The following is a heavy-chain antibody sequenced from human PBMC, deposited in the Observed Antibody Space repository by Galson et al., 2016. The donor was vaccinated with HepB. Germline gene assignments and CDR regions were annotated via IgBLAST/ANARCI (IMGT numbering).Heavy chain of an antibody. V-gene: IGHV4-59*02. CDR2: VFHTGST. J-gene: IGHJ5*02. CDR3: ARETNGEYDDWFGP. CDR1: GVSVTSHY. Sequence: SETLSLTCSVSGVSVTSHYWSWIRLAPGKGLEWIANVFHTGSTTYNPSLRSRPTISVDTSKNQLSLILGSVTAADTAVYYCARETNGEYDDWFGPWGRGTQVIVSS. D-gene: IGHD4-17*01.